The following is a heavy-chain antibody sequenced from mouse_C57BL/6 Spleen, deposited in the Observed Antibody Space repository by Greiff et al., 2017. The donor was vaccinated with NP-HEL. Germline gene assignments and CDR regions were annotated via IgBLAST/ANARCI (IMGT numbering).Heavy chain of an antibody. D-gene: IGHD1-1*01. J-gene: IGHJ2*01. CDR3: AREGDYYGSSDGY. V-gene: IGHV3-6*01. CDR2: ISYDGSN. CDR1: GYSITSGYY. Sequence: EVKLMESGPGLVKPSQSLSLTCSVTGYSITSGYYWNWIRQFPGNKLEWMGYISYDGSNNYNPSLKNRISITRDTSKNQFFLKLNSVTTEDTATYYWAREGDYYGSSDGYWGQGTTLTVSS.